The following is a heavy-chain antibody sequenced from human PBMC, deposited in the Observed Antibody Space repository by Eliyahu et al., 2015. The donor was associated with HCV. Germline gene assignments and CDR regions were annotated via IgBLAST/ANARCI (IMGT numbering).Heavy chain of an antibody. CDR2: INAAHGYT. V-gene: IGHV1-3*01. Sequence: QVQLVQSGAEVKKPGASVMVSCKASGYTFTNYALHWVRQAPGQGLEWMAYINAAHGYTKYSQKFRGRLTITRDTSASTGYMELTSLTSEDTAVYYCANLREDYWGRGTLVTVSS. J-gene: IGHJ4*02. CDR1: GYTFTNYA. CDR3: ANLREDY.